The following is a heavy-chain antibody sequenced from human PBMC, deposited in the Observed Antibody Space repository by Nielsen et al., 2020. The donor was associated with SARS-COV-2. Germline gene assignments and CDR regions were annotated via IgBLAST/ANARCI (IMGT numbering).Heavy chain of an antibody. J-gene: IGHJ5*02. CDR2: IWYDGSNK. CDR3: ARETLSHTSSFVDH. V-gene: IGHV3-33*01. Sequence: GESLKISCAASGFTFSSYGMHWIRQAPGKGLEWVAVIWYDGSNKYYAASVKGRFTVSRDNSKNTLYLQMNSLNPEDTAVYFCARETLSHTSSFVDHWGQGTLVTVSS. D-gene: IGHD3-10*01. CDR1: GFTFSSYG.